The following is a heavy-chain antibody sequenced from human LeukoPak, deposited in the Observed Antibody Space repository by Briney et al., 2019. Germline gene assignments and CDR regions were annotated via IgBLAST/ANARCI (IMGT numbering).Heavy chain of an antibody. D-gene: IGHD3-9*01. J-gene: IGHJ3*01. Sequence: GGSLRLSCAASGFTFSNARMSWVRQAPGKGLEWVGRITSKTDGGTTDYVAPVKGRFTISRDEAKNTLYLQMNSLKTDDTAAYYCTTDLRYFDRTGFAFDVWGQGTLVTVSS. CDR3: TTDLRYFDRTGFAFDV. CDR2: ITSKTDGGTT. CDR1: GFTFSNAR. V-gene: IGHV3-15*01.